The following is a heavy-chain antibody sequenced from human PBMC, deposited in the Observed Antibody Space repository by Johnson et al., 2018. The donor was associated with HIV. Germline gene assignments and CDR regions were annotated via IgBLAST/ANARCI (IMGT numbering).Heavy chain of an antibody. V-gene: IGHV3-30*04. CDR2: ISYDGSDK. D-gene: IGHD3-3*01. Sequence: QVQLVESGGGLVKPGGSLRLSCTTSGFTFGDYAIHWVRQAPAKGLEWVAVISYDGSDKYYADSVKGRFTISRDNAKNSLYLQMNSLRAEDTAVYYCARAYYAFWSGYDAFDIWGQGTMVTVSS. J-gene: IGHJ3*02. CDR3: ARAYYAFWSGYDAFDI. CDR1: GFTFGDYA.